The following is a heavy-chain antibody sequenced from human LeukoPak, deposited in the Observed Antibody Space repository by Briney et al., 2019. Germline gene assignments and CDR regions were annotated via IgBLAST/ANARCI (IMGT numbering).Heavy chain of an antibody. V-gene: IGHV4-59*01. CDR2: IYYSGST. D-gene: IGHD3-22*01. J-gene: IGHJ3*02. CDR1: GGSISSYY. Sequence: SETQSLTCTVSGGSISSYYWSWIRQPPGKGLEWIGYIYYSGSTNYNPSLKSRVTISVDTSKNQFSLKLSSVTAADTAVYYCARGYDSSPDAFDIWGQGTMVTVSS. CDR3: ARGYDSSPDAFDI.